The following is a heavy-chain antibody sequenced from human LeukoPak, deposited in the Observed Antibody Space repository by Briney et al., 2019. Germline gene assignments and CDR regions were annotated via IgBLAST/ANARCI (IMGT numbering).Heavy chain of an antibody. Sequence: GASVKVSCKASGGTFSRYTTSWVRQAPGQGLEWMGGIIPMFGRANYAQKFQGRLTITADESSTTAYMELSGLRSEDTAVYYCATDASIYDSRGYYYLWWGQGTLVTVSS. D-gene: IGHD3-22*01. V-gene: IGHV1-69*13. J-gene: IGHJ4*02. CDR1: GGTFSRYT. CDR2: IIPMFGRA. CDR3: ATDASIYDSRGYYYLW.